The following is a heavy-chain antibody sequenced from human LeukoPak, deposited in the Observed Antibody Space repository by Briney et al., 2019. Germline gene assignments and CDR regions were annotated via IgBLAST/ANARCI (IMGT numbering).Heavy chain of an antibody. J-gene: IGHJ4*02. V-gene: IGHV3-74*01. CDR3: ARAYNDGSGFYPPYFDY. Sequence: GGSLRLSCAASGLTFSSYWMHWVRQAPGKGLMWVSRLNSDGSSTSYADSVKGRFTISRDNAKNTLYLQMNSLRAEDTAVYYCARAYNDGSGFYPPYFDYWGQGTLVTVSS. CDR2: LNSDGSST. CDR1: GLTFSSYW. D-gene: IGHD3-22*01.